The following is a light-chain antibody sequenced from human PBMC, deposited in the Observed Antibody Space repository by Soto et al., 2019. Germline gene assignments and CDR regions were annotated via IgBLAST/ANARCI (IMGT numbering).Light chain of an antibody. Sequence: QSALTQPPSASGTPGQRVTISCSGTSSNIGRNTVSWFQQFPGTAPKLLISGDTQRPSGVPDRFSGSKSGTSASLAISGLQSEDEADYYCAAWDDSLNGGYVFGTGTKVTVL. J-gene: IGLJ1*01. V-gene: IGLV1-44*01. CDR3: AAWDDSLNGGYV. CDR2: GDT. CDR1: SSNIGRNT.